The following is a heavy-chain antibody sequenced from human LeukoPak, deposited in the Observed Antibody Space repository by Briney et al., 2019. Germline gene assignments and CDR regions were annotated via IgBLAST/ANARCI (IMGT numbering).Heavy chain of an antibody. J-gene: IGHJ4*02. CDR1: GFSFSNYA. Sequence: GGSLRLSCAASGFSFSNYAMTWVRQAPGKGLEWVSSITSSGAGTYYADSVKGRFTISGDNSKNTLYLQMNTLRAEDTAVYYCAKFLLLDDFWSGYYDYWGQGTLVTVSS. D-gene: IGHD3-3*01. CDR3: AKFLLLDDFWSGYYDY. V-gene: IGHV3-23*01. CDR2: ITSSGAGT.